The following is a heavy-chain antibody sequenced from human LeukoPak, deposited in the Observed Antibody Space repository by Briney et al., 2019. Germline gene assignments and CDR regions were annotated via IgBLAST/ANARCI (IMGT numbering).Heavy chain of an antibody. CDR1: GYTFPGHH. D-gene: IGHD4-23*01. V-gene: IGHV1-2*02. Sequence: ASVKVSCKASGYTFPGHHIHWVRQAPGQGLEWMGWINPKNGGTNYAQKFQGRVTMTRDTSINTAFMELSGLNSDDTAVYFCARDGYGGNSFDYWGQGTLVTVSS. J-gene: IGHJ4*02. CDR2: INPKNGGT. CDR3: ARDGYGGNSFDY.